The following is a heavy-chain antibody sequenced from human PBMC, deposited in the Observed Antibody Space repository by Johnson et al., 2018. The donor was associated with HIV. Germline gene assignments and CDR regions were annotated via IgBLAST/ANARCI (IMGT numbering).Heavy chain of an antibody. D-gene: IGHD4-17*01. Sequence: VQLVESGGGLVQPGGSLRLSCAASGFTFSSYWMSWVRQAPGKGLEWVVNIKQDGSEKYYVDSVKGRFTISRDNAKNSLYLQMNSLRAEDTAVYYCAREGDYGSSLGAFDIWGQGTMVTVSS. CDR1: GFTFSSYW. V-gene: IGHV3-7*01. CDR2: IKQDGSEK. CDR3: AREGDYGSSLGAFDI. J-gene: IGHJ3*02.